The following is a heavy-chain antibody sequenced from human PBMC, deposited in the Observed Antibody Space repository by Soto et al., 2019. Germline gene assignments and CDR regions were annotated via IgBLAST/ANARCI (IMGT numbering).Heavy chain of an antibody. J-gene: IGHJ6*02. CDR3: AREFSSGWYPFYYGMDV. D-gene: IGHD6-19*01. CDR2: IWYDGSNK. V-gene: IGHV3-33*01. CDR1: GFTFSSYG. Sequence: GGSLRLSCAASGFTFSSYGMHWVRQAPGKGLEWVAVIWYDGSNKYYADSVKGRFTISRDNSKNTLYLQMNSLRAEDTAVYYCAREFSSGWYPFYYGMDVWGQGTTVTVSS.